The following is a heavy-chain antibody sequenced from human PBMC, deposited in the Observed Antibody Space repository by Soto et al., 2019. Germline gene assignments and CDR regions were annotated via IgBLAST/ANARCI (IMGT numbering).Heavy chain of an antibody. Sequence: VGSLRLSCAASGFTFSSYSMNWVRQAPGKGLEWVSSISSSSSYIYYADSVKGRFTISRDNAKNSLYLQMNSLRAEDTAVYYCARDMTSPGLRSPVDPWGQGTQVTVSS. D-gene: IGHD3-16*01. CDR1: GFTFSSYS. CDR3: ARDMTSPGLRSPVDP. V-gene: IGHV3-21*01. CDR2: ISSSSSYI. J-gene: IGHJ5*02.